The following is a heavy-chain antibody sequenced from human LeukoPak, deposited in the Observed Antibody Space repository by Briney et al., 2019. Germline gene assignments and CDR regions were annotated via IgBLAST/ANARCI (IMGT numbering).Heavy chain of an antibody. CDR3: TTSYSGNSWYDWFGP. CDR2: ISSSGSTI. Sequence: GGSLRLSCAASGFTFSDYYMSWIRQAPGKGLEWVSYISSSGSTIYYADSVKGRFTISRDNAKNSLYLQMNSLKTEDTALYFCTTSYSGNSWYDWFGPWGQGTLVTVSS. D-gene: IGHD6-13*01. CDR1: GFTFSDYY. J-gene: IGHJ5*02. V-gene: IGHV3-11*01.